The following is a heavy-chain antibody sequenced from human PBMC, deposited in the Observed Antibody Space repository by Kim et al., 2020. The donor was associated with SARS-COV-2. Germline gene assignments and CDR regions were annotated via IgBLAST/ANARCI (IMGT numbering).Heavy chain of an antibody. CDR2: ISVYNGNT. Sequence: ASVKVSCKASGYTFTSYGISWVRQAPGQGLEWMGWISVYNGNTIHAQKFQGRVTMTTDTSASTAYMELRSLRSDDTAVYYCARDGKPQDWFDPWGQGTLVTVSS. CDR3: ARDGKPQDWFDP. V-gene: IGHV1-18*01. D-gene: IGHD1-26*01. J-gene: IGHJ5*02. CDR1: GYTFTSYG.